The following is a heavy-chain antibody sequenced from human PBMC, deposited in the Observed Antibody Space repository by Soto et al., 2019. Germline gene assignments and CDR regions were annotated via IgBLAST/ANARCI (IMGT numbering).Heavy chain of an antibody. CDR3: ARDRRSDIVATEPLFYFDY. J-gene: IGHJ4*02. Sequence: PGGSLRLSCAASGFTFSSYSMNWVRQAPGKGLEWVAYISCNGSTEYYADSVKGRFTISRDNAKSTLYLQMYSLRAEDTAVYYCARDRRSDIVATEPLFYFDYWGQGTLVTVSS. D-gene: IGHD5-12*01. CDR2: ISCNGSTE. CDR1: GFTFSSYS. V-gene: IGHV3-48*01.